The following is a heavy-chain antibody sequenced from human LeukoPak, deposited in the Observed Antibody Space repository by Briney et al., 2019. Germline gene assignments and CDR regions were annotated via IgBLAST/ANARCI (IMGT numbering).Heavy chain of an antibody. Sequence: ASVKVSFKASGYTFTSYGISWVRQAPGQGLEWMGWIGAYNGNTNYAQKLQGRVTMTTDTSTSTAYMELRSLRSDDTAVYYCARDWSGDIVAATAFDYWGQGTLVTVSS. CDR2: IGAYNGNT. D-gene: IGHD6-13*01. CDR1: GYTFTSYG. V-gene: IGHV1-18*04. J-gene: IGHJ4*02. CDR3: ARDWSGDIVAATAFDY.